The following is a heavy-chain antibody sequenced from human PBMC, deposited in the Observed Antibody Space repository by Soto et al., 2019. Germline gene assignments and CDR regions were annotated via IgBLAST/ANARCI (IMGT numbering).Heavy chain of an antibody. Sequence: QLQLQESGPGLVKPSETLSLTCTVSGDSISSGSYNWGWIRQPPGKGLEWIGSIYYSGSTYYNPSLKSRVTISVDTPKNQFSLNLTSVTPADTTVYSCAIPYYSSWRPRTIDYSGQGALVTVSS. CDR1: GDSISSGSYN. CDR3: AIPYYSSWRPRTIDY. J-gene: IGHJ4*02. D-gene: IGHD3-10*01. V-gene: IGHV4-39*01. CDR2: IYYSGST.